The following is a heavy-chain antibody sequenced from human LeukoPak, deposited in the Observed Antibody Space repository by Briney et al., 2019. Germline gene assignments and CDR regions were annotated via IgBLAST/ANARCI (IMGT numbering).Heavy chain of an antibody. CDR3: ARGRDVGRSRGFIPYGMDV. CDR2: VSDGGGT. Sequence: SETLSLTCAVSGGSFSVYYWGWLRQPPGKGLEWIGEVSDGGGTDYNPSLKSRVTMSVDTSKNQFSLRLSSVTAADTAVYYCARGRDVGRSRGFIPYGMDVWGQGTTLIVSS. CDR1: GGSFSVYY. D-gene: IGHD3-10*01. V-gene: IGHV4-34*01. J-gene: IGHJ6*02.